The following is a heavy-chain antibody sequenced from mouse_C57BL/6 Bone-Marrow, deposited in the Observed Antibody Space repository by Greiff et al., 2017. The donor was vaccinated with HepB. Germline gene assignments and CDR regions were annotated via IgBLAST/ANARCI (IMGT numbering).Heavy chain of an antibody. CDR1: GYTFTDYY. J-gene: IGHJ4*01. D-gene: IGHD1-1*01. Sequence: EVQLQQSGPELVKPGASVKISCKASGYTFTDYYMNWVKQSHGKSLEWIGDINPNNGGTSYNQKFKGKATLTVDKSSSTAYMELRSLTSEDSAVYYCARRRTYDGSSPSIAMDYWGQGTSVTVSS. CDR2: INPNNGGT. V-gene: IGHV1-26*01. CDR3: ARRRTYDGSSPSIAMDY.